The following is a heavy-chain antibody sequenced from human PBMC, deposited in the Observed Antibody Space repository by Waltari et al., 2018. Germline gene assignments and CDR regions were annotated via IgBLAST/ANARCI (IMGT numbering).Heavy chain of an antibody. CDR1: VFRFGDYC. Sequence: EVHLAASGGGVVQPGGSLRLSCTGSVFRFGDYCMHWVRQAPGKGLEWVSRINVDGGYISYGDSVKGRFTISRDNAKNTVFLQLNSLRADDTAVYFCARKAGSGYPYGPFYYDNWGQGTLVTVSS. J-gene: IGHJ4*02. CDR3: ARKAGSGYPYGPFYYDN. V-gene: IGHV3-74*01. CDR2: INVDGGYI. D-gene: IGHD5-12*01.